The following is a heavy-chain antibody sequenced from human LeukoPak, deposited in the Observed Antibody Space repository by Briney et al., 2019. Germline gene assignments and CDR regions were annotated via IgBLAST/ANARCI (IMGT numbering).Heavy chain of an antibody. Sequence: PGGSLRLSCAASGFTFSSYAMHWVRQAPGKGLEWVAVISYDGSNKYYADSVKGRFTISRDNSKNTLYLQMNSLRAEDTAVYYCAREGNYGGNWGQGTLVTVSS. V-gene: IGHV3-30-3*01. CDR2: ISYDGSNK. D-gene: IGHD1-7*01. CDR3: AREGNYGGN. J-gene: IGHJ4*02. CDR1: GFTFSSYA.